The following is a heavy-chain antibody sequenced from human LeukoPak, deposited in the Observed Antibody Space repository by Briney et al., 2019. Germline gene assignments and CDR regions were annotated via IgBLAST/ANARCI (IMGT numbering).Heavy chain of an antibody. CDR1: GYTFTSYG. CDR2: ISAYNGNT. CDR3: ARESYIAAAGHNWFDP. V-gene: IGHV1-18*01. D-gene: IGHD6-13*01. J-gene: IGHJ5*02. Sequence: ASVKVSCKASGYTFTSYGISWVRQAPGQGLEWMGWISAYNGNTNYAQKLQGRVTMTTDTSTSTAYMELRSLRSDDTAVYYCARESYIAAAGHNWFDPWGQGTLVTVSS.